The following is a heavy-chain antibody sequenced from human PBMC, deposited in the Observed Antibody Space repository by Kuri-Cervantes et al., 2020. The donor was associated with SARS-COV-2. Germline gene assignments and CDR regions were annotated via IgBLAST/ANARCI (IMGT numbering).Heavy chain of an antibody. Sequence: ESLKISCAASGFTFSSYWMSWVRQAPGKGLEWVSYISSSGSTIYYADSVKGRFTISRDNAKNSLYLQMNSLRAEDTAVYYCARDAQLVDAFDIWGQGTMVTVSS. CDR1: GFTFSSYW. D-gene: IGHD6-13*01. CDR2: ISSSGSTI. V-gene: IGHV3-48*04. CDR3: ARDAQLVDAFDI. J-gene: IGHJ3*02.